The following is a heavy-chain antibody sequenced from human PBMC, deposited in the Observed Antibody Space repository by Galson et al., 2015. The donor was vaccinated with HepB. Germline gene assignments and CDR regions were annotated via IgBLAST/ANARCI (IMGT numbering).Heavy chain of an antibody. D-gene: IGHD5-12*01. CDR1: GFSFSDYG. V-gene: IGHV3-64D*06. J-gene: IGHJ4*02. CDR3: VKDGTATMTHLDY. CDR2: ITKNGDNT. Sequence: SLRLSCAASGFSFSDYGMHWVRQAPGKGLEYVSTITKNGDNTYYADSPNGRFTISRDNSKNTLYLQMSGLRVEDTALYYCVKDGTATMTHLDYWGQGTLVTVSS.